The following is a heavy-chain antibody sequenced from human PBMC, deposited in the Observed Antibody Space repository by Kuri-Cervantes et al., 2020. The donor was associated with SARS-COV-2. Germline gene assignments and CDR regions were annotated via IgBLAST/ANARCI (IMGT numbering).Heavy chain of an antibody. Sequence: SETLSLTCTASGGSISSSSYYWGWIRQPPGKGLEWIGSLYRSGSTHCNPSLKSRITISVDTSKNQFSLRLTSMTAADTAIYYCAMTGSTRNNFDHWGQGTLVTVSS. CDR1: GGSISSSSYY. CDR3: AMTGSTRNNFDH. V-gene: IGHV4-39*07. D-gene: IGHD3-9*01. J-gene: IGHJ4*02. CDR2: LYRSGST.